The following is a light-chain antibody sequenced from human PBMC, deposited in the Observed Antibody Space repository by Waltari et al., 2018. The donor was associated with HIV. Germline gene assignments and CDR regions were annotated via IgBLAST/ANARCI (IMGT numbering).Light chain of an antibody. CDR1: SGSIASNS. CDR3: HSYDSDNQI. J-gene: IGLJ2*01. V-gene: IGLV6-57*01. Sequence: TQPHSVSDSPGKTVTISCTRHSGSIASNSVQWYQRRPGSHPPTVIFDHSQRPSGVSDRFSASIDSSSNSASLTIVGLKTEDEGDFFYHSYDSDNQIFGGGTKLTVL. CDR2: DHS.